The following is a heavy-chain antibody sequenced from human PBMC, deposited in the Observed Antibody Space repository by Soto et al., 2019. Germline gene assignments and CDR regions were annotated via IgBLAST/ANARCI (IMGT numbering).Heavy chain of an antibody. CDR2: ISGRGPDT. Sequence: GGSLRLSCAASGLIFHNYAMSWVRQAPGQGLEWVSSISGRGPDTYYTDSVKGRFTVSRGNSKNTLFLQMNSLRAEDTAVYYCAKPPYSNDFYFWGQGILVTVSS. V-gene: IGHV3-23*01. CDR3: AKPPYSNDFYF. CDR1: GLIFHNYA. J-gene: IGHJ4*02. D-gene: IGHD6-13*01.